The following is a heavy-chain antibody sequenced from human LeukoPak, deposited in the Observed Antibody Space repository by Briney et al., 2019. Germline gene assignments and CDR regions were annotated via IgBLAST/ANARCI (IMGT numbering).Heavy chain of an antibody. CDR1: GFTFSDYY. D-gene: IGHD3-10*01. J-gene: IGHJ5*02. CDR3: ARGYGSGRYSNWFDP. V-gene: IGHV3-11*04. Sequence: PGGSLRLSCAASGFTFSDYYMTWIRQAPGKGQDWVSYISESGGTIHYADSVKGRFIISRDNAKNSLYLQMNGLRAEDTAVYYCARGYGSGRYSNWFDPWGQGTLVTVSS. CDR2: ISESGGTI.